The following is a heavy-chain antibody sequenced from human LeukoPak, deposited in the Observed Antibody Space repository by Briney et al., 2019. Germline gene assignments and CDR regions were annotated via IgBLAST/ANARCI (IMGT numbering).Heavy chain of an antibody. CDR3: AKDLYYYDSSGYSPFDY. V-gene: IGHV3-33*06. CDR2: IWYDGSNK. D-gene: IGHD3-22*01. Sequence: GGSLRLSCAASGFTFSSYGMHWVRQAPGRGLEWVAVIWYDGSNKYYADSVKGRFTISRDNSKNTLYLQMNSLRAEDTAVYYCAKDLYYYDSSGYSPFDYGGQGTLVTVSS. J-gene: IGHJ4*02. CDR1: GFTFSSYG.